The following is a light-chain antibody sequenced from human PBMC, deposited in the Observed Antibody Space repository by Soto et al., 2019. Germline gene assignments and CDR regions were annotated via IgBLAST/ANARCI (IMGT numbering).Light chain of an antibody. Sequence: QLVLTQSPSASASLGASVKLTCTLSSGHSSYAIAWHQQQPEKGPRYLMKLNSDGSHTKGDGIPDRFSGSSSGAERYLTISSLQSEDEADYYCQTWGTWFYVIFGGGTKVTVL. J-gene: IGLJ2*01. V-gene: IGLV4-69*01. CDR3: QTWGTWFYVI. CDR1: SGHSSYA. CDR2: LNSDGSH.